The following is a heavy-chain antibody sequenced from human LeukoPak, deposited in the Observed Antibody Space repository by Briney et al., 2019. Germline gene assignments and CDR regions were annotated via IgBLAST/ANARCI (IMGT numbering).Heavy chain of an antibody. V-gene: IGHV1-2*04. J-gene: IGHJ4*02. CDR2: INPNSGGT. D-gene: IGHD6-19*01. Sequence: ASVKVSCKASGYTFTGYYMHWVRQAPGQGLEWMGWINPNSGGTNYAQKFQGWVTMTRDTSISTAYMELSRLRSDDTAVYYCAREDWAVPGVFDYWGQGTLVTVSS. CDR1: GYTFTGYY. CDR3: AREDWAVPGVFDY.